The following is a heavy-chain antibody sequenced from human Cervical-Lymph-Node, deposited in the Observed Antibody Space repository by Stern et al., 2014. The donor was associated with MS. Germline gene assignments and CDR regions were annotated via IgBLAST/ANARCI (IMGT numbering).Heavy chain of an antibody. D-gene: IGHD6-19*01. V-gene: IGHV1-46*01. Sequence: VQLVESGAEVKKPGASVKVSCKASGYTFTRYYMHWVRQAPGHGLEWMGIINPSGGSTSNAQKFQGRDTMNRDTSTSTVHMELSSLRSEDTAVYYCAREVAGHRLGMMDVWGQGTTVTVSS. J-gene: IGHJ6*02. CDR2: INPSGGST. CDR1: GYTFTRYY. CDR3: AREVAGHRLGMMDV.